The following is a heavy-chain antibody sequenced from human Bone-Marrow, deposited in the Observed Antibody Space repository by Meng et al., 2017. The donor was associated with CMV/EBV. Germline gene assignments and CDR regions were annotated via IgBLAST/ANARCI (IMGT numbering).Heavy chain of an antibody. J-gene: IGHJ3*02. Sequence: ASVKVSCKASGYTFTGYYMHWVRQAPGQGLEWMGWINPNSGGTNYAQKFQGRVTMTRDTSISTAYMELSRLRSDDTAVYYCARDQRPYDFWSGYLPDTAFDIWGQGTMVTVSS. D-gene: IGHD3-3*01. CDR2: INPNSGGT. V-gene: IGHV1-2*02. CDR1: GYTFTGYY. CDR3: ARDQRPYDFWSGYLPDTAFDI.